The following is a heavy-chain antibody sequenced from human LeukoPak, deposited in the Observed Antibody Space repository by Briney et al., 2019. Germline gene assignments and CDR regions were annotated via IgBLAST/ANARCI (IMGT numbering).Heavy chain of an antibody. CDR3: VKELKQWLGAIDY. J-gene: IGHJ4*02. Sequence: GGSLRLSCAASGFTFDDYAMHWVRHAPGKGLEWVSGIFWNSGTIDYADSVKGRFTISRDNAKNSLYLQMNSLRTEDTALYYCVKELKQWLGAIDYWGQGTRVTVSS. D-gene: IGHD6-19*01. V-gene: IGHV3-9*01. CDR1: GFTFDDYA. CDR2: IFWNSGTI.